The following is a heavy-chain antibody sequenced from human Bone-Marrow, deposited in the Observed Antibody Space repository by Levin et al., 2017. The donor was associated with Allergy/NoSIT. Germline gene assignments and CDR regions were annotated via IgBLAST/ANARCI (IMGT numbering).Heavy chain of an antibody. J-gene: IGHJ3*02. CDR1: GGSFGGYY. D-gene: IGHD4-17*01. Sequence: PSETLSLTCAVSGGSFGGYYWSWLRQPPGKGLEWIGEVSHHAISTYNPSLDSRVTTLVDPSRNHFSLYLHSVTAADTGVYYCAVFSLRYGTFDIWGQGTMVTVSS. CDR2: VSHHAIS. V-gene: IGHV4-34*01. CDR3: AVFSLRYGTFDI.